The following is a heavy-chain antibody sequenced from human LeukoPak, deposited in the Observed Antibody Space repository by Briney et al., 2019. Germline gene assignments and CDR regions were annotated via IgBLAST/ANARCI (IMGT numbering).Heavy chain of an antibody. CDR1: GFTFNYAW. Sequence: GGSLRLSCAASGFTFNYAWMSWVRQVPGKGLEWVGQTVSEIDGGTTDYAAPVKGRFTISRDDSKSTLYLQMNSLKIEDTAVYYCTTDEDWNYTRKDVWGQGATVIVSS. CDR2: TVSEIDGGTT. CDR3: TTDEDWNYTRKDV. V-gene: IGHV3-15*04. D-gene: IGHD1-7*01. J-gene: IGHJ6*02.